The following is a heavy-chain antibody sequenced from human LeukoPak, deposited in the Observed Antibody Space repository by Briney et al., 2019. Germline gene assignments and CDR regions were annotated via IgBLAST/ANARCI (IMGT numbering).Heavy chain of an antibody. D-gene: IGHD1-26*01. CDR2: IQSDGTT. V-gene: IGHV3-74*01. CDR3: ARDGSYKFDY. CDR1: GLTFSSAW. Sequence: QSGGSLRLSXAASGLTFSSAWMHWVRQTPGKGLVWVSRIQSDGTTTYADSVRGRFTISRDNAKNTLYLQMNNLRAEDTAVYYCARDGSYKFDYWGQGTLVTVSS. J-gene: IGHJ4*02.